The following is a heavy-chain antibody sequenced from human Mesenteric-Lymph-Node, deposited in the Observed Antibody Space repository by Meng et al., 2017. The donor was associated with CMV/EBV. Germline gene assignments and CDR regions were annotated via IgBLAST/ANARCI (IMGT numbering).Heavy chain of an antibody. Sequence: GGSLRLSCAASGFSVSSSYMSWVRQAPGKGLEWVSALYSVGHTYYVDSVKGRFTISRDNSKNTLYFQMDSLRVEDTAVYYCATFRAAAGSDFASWGQGTLVTVSS. J-gene: IGHJ4*02. CDR1: GFSVSSSY. V-gene: IGHV3-53*01. CDR2: LYSVGHT. D-gene: IGHD6-13*01. CDR3: ATFRAAAGSDFAS.